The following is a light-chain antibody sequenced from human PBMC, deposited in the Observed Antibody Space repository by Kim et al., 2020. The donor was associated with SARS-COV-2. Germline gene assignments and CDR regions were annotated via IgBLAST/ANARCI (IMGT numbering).Light chain of an antibody. CDR3: QQYDNWPPGT. CDR2: GAS. Sequence: EIVMTQSPATLSVSPGERATLSCTASQTISSNLAWYQQKPGQAPRLLISGASTRATGIPARFSGSGSGTEFTLTISSLQSEDFAIYYCQQYDNWPPGTFGQGTKVDIK. CDR1: QTISSN. J-gene: IGKJ1*01. V-gene: IGKV3-15*01.